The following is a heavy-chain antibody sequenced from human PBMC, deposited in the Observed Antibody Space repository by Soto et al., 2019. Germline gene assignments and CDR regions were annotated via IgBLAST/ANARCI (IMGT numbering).Heavy chain of an antibody. CDR2: IYYSGST. V-gene: IGHV4-59*01. CDR3: ARVRRSYYGSGSYWGGNYYYYGMDV. D-gene: IGHD3-10*01. Sequence: PSETLSLTCAVYGGSISSYYWSWIRQPPGKGLEWIGNIYYSGSTNHNPSLKSRVAISVDTSKNQISLRLRSVTAADTAVYYCARVRRSYYGSGSYWGGNYYYYGMDVWGQGTTVTVSS. J-gene: IGHJ6*02. CDR1: GGSISSYY.